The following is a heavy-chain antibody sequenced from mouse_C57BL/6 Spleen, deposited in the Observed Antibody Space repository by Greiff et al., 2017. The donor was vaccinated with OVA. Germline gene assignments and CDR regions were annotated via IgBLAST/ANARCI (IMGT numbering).Heavy chain of an antibody. V-gene: IGHV1-26*01. CDR3: ARKSYGNYEEFAY. CDR2: INPNNGGT. Sequence: EVQLQQSGPELVKPGASVKISCKASGYTFTDYYMNWVKQSHGKSLEWIGDINPNNGGTSYNQKFKGKATLTVDKSSSTAYMELRSLTSEDSAVYYCARKSYGNYEEFAYWGQGTLVTVSA. CDR1: GYTFTDYY. D-gene: IGHD2-1*01. J-gene: IGHJ3*01.